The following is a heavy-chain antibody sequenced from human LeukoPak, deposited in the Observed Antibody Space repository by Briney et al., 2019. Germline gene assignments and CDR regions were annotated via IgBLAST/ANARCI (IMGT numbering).Heavy chain of an antibody. V-gene: IGHV4-39*07. J-gene: IGHJ5*02. CDR3: ARRKRSGCSSTSCLLNWFDP. CDR2: IHYSGST. D-gene: IGHD2-2*01. CDR1: GGSINSPTYY. Sequence: PSETLSLTCTVSGGSINSPTYYWGWIRQPPGKGLEWIGSIHYSGSTYYNPSLKSRVTISVDTSKNQFSLKLSSVTAADTDVYYFARRKRSGCSSTSCLLNWFDPWGQGTLVTVSS.